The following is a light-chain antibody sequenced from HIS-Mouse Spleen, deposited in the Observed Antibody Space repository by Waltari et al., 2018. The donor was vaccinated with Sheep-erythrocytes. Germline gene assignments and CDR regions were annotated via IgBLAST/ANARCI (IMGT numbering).Light chain of an antibody. CDR2: QDS. CDR3: QAWDRSAVV. CDR1: KLGDNY. Sequence: SYELTQPPSVSVSPGQTASITCSGDKLGDNYAYWDQQKPGQSPVLVIYQDSKRPSGTPARFSGSNSGNKATLTTRGTQAMDEADYYCQAWDRSAVVFGGGTKLTVL. V-gene: IGLV3-1*01. J-gene: IGLJ2*01.